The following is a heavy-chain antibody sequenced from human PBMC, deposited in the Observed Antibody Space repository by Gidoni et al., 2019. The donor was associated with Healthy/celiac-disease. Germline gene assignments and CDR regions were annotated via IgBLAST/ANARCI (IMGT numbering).Heavy chain of an antibody. V-gene: IGHV4-34*01. CDR3: AGRRFTYYDFWSGYCY. D-gene: IGHD3-3*01. Sequence: QVQLQQWGAGLLKPSETLSLTCAVYGGSFSGYYWSWIRQPPGKGLEWIGEINHSGSTNYNPSLKSRVTISVDTSKNQFSLKLSSVTAADTAVYYCAGRRFTYYDFWSGYCYWGQGTLVTVSS. CDR1: GGSFSGYY. J-gene: IGHJ4*02. CDR2: INHSGST.